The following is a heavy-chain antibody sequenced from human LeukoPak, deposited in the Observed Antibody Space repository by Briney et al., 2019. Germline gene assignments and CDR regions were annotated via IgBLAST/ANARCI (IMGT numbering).Heavy chain of an antibody. J-gene: IGHJ3*02. CDR1: GYRFTSYW. V-gene: IGHV5-51*01. D-gene: IGHD6-13*01. Sequence: GESLKISCKGSGYRFTSYWIGWVRQMPGKGLEWMGIIYPGDSDTRYSPSFQGQVTISADKSISTAYLQWSSLKASDTAMYYCARHHRSPYSSSWYFGAFDIWGQGTMVTVS. CDR3: ARHHRSPYSSSWYFGAFDI. CDR2: IYPGDSDT.